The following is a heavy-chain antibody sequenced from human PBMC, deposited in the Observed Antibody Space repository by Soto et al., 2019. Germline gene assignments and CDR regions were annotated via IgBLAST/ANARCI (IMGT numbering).Heavy chain of an antibody. CDR2: FDPEDGET. CDR3: EKGLSDYRRWFAP. V-gene: IGHV1-24*01. CDR1: GYTLTELS. J-gene: IGHJ5*02. Sequence: ASVKVSCKVSGYTLTELSMHWVRQAPGKGLEWMGGFDPEDGETIYAQKFQGRVTMTEDTSTDTAYMELSSLRSEDTAVYYCEKGLSDYRRWFAPGGQGTLVTVSS. D-gene: IGHD3-10*01.